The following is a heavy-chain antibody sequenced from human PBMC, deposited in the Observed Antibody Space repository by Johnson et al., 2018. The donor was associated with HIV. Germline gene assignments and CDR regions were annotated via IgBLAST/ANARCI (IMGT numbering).Heavy chain of an antibody. Sequence: VQLVESGGGVVQPGGSLRLSCVTSGFTFSNAWMSWVRQAPGKGLEWVGRIKSNTDGGTTDYAAPVKGRFTISRDNSKNAVYLQMNSLGAGDTAVYYCAKDQHGPLVPTVMRDDAFDIWGQGTMVTVSS. V-gene: IGHV3-15*01. J-gene: IGHJ3*02. CDR2: IKSNTDGGTT. CDR3: AKDQHGPLVPTVMRDDAFDI. CDR1: GFTFSNAW. D-gene: IGHD5-12*01.